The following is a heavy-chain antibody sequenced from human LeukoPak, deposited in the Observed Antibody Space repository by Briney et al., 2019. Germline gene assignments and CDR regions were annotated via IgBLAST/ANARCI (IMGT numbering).Heavy chain of an antibody. Sequence: GGSLRLSCAASGFTFSSYWMSWVRQAPGKGLEWVANIKQDGSEKYYVDPVKGRFTISRDNAKNSLYLQINSLRVEDTAVYYCARGGNYREHFDYWGQGTLVTVSS. CDR3: ARGGNYREHFDY. D-gene: IGHD1-7*01. CDR1: GFTFSSYW. J-gene: IGHJ4*02. V-gene: IGHV3-7*01. CDR2: IKQDGSEK.